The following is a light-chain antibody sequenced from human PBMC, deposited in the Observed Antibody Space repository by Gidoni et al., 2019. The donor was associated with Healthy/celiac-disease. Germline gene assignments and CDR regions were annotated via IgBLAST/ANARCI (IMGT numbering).Light chain of an antibody. CDR1: QSVSSSY. Sequence: EFVLTQSPGTLSLSPGERATLSCRASQSVSSSYLAWYQQKPGQAPRPLIYGASSRATGIPDRFSGRGSGTDFTLTISRLEPEDFAVYYCQQYGSSPPYTFGQGTKLEIK. V-gene: IGKV3-20*01. J-gene: IGKJ2*01. CDR2: GAS. CDR3: QQYGSSPPYT.